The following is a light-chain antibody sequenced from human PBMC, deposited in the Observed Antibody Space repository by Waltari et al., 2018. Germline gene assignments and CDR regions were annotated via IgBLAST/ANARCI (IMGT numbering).Light chain of an antibody. V-gene: IGKV1-5*01. J-gene: IGKJ2*01. CDR1: QSISSW. Sequence: DIQTTQSPSTLSASVGDRVTITCRASQSISSWLAWYQQKPGKAPKLLVYDASSLESGVPSRFSGSGSGTEFTLTISSLQPDDFATYYCQQYNSYSMYTFGQGTKLEI. CDR2: DAS. CDR3: QQYNSYSMYT.